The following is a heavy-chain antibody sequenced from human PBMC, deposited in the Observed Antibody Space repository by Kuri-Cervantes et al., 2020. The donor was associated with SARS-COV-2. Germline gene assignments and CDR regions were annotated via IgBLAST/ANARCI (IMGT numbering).Heavy chain of an antibody. CDR2: IKQDGSEK. CDR3: AKKGDSSSWYPGAFDI. Sequence: GGSLRLSCAASGFTISSYWMSWVRQAPGKGLEWVANIKQDGSEKYYVDSVKGRFTISRDNAKNSLYLQMNSLRAEDTAVYYCAKKGDSSSWYPGAFDIWGQGTMVTVSS. J-gene: IGHJ3*02. V-gene: IGHV3-7*01. D-gene: IGHD6-13*01. CDR1: GFTISSYW.